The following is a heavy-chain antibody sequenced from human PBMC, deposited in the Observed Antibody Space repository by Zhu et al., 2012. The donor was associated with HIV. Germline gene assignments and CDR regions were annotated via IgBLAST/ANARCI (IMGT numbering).Heavy chain of an antibody. CDR1: GGSFSGYY. Sequence: QVQLQQWGAGLLKPSETLSLTCAVYGGSFSGYYWSWVRQPPGKGLEWIGEINHSGSTNHNPSLKSRVTISVDTSKKQFSLKLTSVTAADTAVYYCASSFTRGSGSRPKSGYYFDYVGPGNPGHRLL. V-gene: IGHV4-34*01. J-gene: IGHJ4*02. CDR2: INHSGST. D-gene: IGHD3-10*01. CDR3: ASSFTRGSGSRPKSGYYFDY.